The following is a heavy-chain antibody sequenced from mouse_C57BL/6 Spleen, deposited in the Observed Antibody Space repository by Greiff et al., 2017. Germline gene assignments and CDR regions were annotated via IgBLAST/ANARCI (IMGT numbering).Heavy chain of an antibody. Sequence: EVQLQQSGAELVRPGASVKLSCTASGFNIKDDYMHWVKQRPEQGLEWIGWIVPENGDTEYASKFQGKATITADTSSNTAYLQLSSLTSEDTAVYYCTKTGTGFAYWGQGTLVTVSA. J-gene: IGHJ3*01. V-gene: IGHV14-4*01. CDR2: IVPENGDT. CDR3: TKTGTGFAY. D-gene: IGHD4-1*01. CDR1: GFNIKDDY.